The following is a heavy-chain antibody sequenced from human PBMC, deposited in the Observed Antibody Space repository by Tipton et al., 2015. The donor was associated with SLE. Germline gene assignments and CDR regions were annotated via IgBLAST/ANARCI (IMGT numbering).Heavy chain of an antibody. CDR1: GFTFSTYG. J-gene: IGHJ4*02. Sequence: SLRLSCAASGFTFSTYGMHWVRQAPGKGLEWVALIWYDGSAKYFSDSVKGRFTISRDNSKNTLYMQLNSLRAEDTAVYYCAKSRGDYWGQGTLVIVSS. D-gene: IGHD3-16*01. CDR2: IWYDGSAK. CDR3: AKSRGDY. V-gene: IGHV3-30*02.